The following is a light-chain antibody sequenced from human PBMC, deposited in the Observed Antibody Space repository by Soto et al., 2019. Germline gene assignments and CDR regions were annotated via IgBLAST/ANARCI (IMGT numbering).Light chain of an antibody. CDR2: DAS. Sequence: DIQMTQSPSTLSGSVGDRVTITCRASQSISLWLAWYQQKPGKAPKLLIYDASSLESGVPSRFSGSGSGTEFTPTISSLRPEDVGTYCCQSYNIAPSWTLGQGTKVDI. V-gene: IGKV1-5*01. CDR1: QSISLW. CDR3: QSYNIAPSWT. J-gene: IGKJ1*01.